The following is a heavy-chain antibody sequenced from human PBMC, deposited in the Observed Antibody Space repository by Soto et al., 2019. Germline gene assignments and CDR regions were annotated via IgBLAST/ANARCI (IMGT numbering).Heavy chain of an antibody. D-gene: IGHD3-3*01. Sequence: EVQLLESGGGLVQPGGSLRLSCAASGFTFSSSAMSWFRQAPGKGLEWVSAISGRGGSTYYADSVKGRFTISRDNSKNALYLHMNSVRAEDTAVYYWATSKSGPPSKGAVAIRGPGTMVTVSS. J-gene: IGHJ3*02. CDR1: GFTFSSSA. CDR3: ATSKSGPPSKGAVAI. V-gene: IGHV3-23*01. CDR2: ISGRGGST.